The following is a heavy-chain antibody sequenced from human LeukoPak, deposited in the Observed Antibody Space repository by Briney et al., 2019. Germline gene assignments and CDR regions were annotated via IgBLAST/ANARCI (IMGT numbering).Heavy chain of an antibody. D-gene: IGHD2-2*01. CDR1: GYTFTNYY. V-gene: IGHV1-46*01. J-gene: IGHJ4*02. CDR2: INPNGGST. Sequence: ASVKVSCNASGYTFTNYYMHWVRQAPGQGLEWMVIINPNGGSTGYPQKFQGRVAMTRDTSTSTVYMDLSSLRSEDTALYYCARDYCSSASCYCDYWGQGTLVTVSS. CDR3: ARDYCSSASCYCDY.